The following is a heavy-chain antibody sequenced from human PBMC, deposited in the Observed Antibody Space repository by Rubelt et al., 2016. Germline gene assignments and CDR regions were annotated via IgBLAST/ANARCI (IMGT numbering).Heavy chain of an antibody. CDR3: ARGPRFVSIAVVGAIYY. V-gene: IGHV4-34*01. Sequence: QVQLQQWGAGLLKPSETLSLTCAVYGGSFSGYYWSWSRQPPGKGLEWIGEINHSGRTNYNPSLKTRGTISVDTSKNQFSRKLSSVTAADTAVYYCARGPRFVSIAVVGAIYYWGQGTLVTVSS. D-gene: IGHD6-19*01. CDR1: GGSFSGYY. CDR2: INHSGRT. J-gene: IGHJ4*02.